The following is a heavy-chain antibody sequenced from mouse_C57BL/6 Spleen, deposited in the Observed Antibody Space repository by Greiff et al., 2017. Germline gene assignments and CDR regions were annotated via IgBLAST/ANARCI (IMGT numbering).Heavy chain of an antibody. D-gene: IGHD2-4*01. CDR1: GFNIKDYY. V-gene: IGHV14-2*01. CDR3: ALIYYDYDVAY. Sequence: EVQLQESGAELVKPGASVKLSCTASGFNIKDYYMHWVKQRTEQGLEWIGRIDPEDGVTKYAPKFQGKATITADTSSNTAYLQLSSLTSEDTAVYYCALIYYDYDVAYWGQGTLVTVSA. J-gene: IGHJ3*01. CDR2: IDPEDGVT.